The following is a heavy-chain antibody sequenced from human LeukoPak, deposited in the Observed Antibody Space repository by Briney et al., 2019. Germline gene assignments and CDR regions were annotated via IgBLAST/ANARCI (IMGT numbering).Heavy chain of an antibody. J-gene: IGHJ5*02. V-gene: IGHV1-18*01. CDR2: ISAYNGNT. CDR3: AGDDSGGWFDP. D-gene: IGHD2-21*02. Sequence: ASVTVSCKASGYTFTIYGISWVRQAPGQGLEWMGWISAYNGNTNYAQKLQGRVTMTTDTSTSTAYMELRSLRSDDTAVYYCAGDDSGGWFDPWGQGTLVTVSS. CDR1: GYTFTIYG.